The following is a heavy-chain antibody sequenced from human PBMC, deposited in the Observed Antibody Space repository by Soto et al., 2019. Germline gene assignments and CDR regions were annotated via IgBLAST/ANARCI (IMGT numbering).Heavy chain of an antibody. Sequence: ASVKVSCKASGYTFTGYYMHWVRQAPGQGLEWMGWINPNSGGTNYARKFQGWVTMTRDTSISTAYMELSRLRSDDTAVYYCAKDYYGSGSYYYYYYGMDVWGQGTTVTVSS. D-gene: IGHD3-10*01. CDR3: AKDYYGSGSYYYYYYGMDV. J-gene: IGHJ6*02. V-gene: IGHV1-2*04. CDR2: INPNSGGT. CDR1: GYTFTGYY.